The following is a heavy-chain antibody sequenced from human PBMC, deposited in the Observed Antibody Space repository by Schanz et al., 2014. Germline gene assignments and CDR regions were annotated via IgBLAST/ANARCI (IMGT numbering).Heavy chain of an antibody. D-gene: IGHD3-22*01. CDR1: GFGFDDYA. J-gene: IGHJ3*01. CDR2: INSDGTTT. V-gene: IGHV3-20*04. Sequence: EVQLVESGGGVVRPGGSLRLSCAASGFGFDDYAMSWVRQAPGKGLEWVSHINSDGTTTTYADSVKGRFTISRDNAENTLYLQMNSLRVEDTGVYYCARGREVVAKIFDVWGQGTMVTVSS. CDR3: ARGREVVAKIFDV.